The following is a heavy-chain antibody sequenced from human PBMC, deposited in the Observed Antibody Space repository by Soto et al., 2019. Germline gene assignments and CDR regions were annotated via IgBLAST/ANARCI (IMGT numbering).Heavy chain of an antibody. CDR2: IYNDGTT. V-gene: IGHV3-53*01. CDR3: ERPLPWGQTHARVV. Sequence: PGGSLRLSCVASGLPVAGSYMAWVRQAPGKGLEWASVIYNDGTTYYSQSVEGRFTISRDTSKNTLYLQMDRLRDEDTAVYSCERPLPWGQTHARVVWAQGTTITVS. D-gene: IGHD3-16*01. J-gene: IGHJ6*02. CDR1: GLPVAGSY.